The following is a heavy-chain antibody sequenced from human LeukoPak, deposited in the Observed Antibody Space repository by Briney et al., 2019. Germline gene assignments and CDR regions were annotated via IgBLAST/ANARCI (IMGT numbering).Heavy chain of an antibody. CDR1: GGSISGYY. D-gene: IGHD4-17*01. J-gene: IGHJ4*02. CDR3: ARETTGRVYFDY. V-gene: IGHV4-30-4*01. Sequence: SETLSLTCTVSGGSISGYYWSWIRQPPGKGLEWIGYIYYSGSTYYNPSLKSRVTISVDTSKNQFSLKLSSVTAADTAVYYCARETTGRVYFDYWGQGTLVTVSS. CDR2: IYYSGST.